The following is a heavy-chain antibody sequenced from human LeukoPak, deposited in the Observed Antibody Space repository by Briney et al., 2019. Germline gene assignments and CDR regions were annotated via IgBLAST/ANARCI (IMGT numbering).Heavy chain of an antibody. CDR2: IRHSDYTT. CDR3: AKGNDGYYFDF. CDR1: GFTFSSYS. D-gene: IGHD3-16*01. J-gene: IGHJ4*02. Sequence: GGSLRLSCAASGFTFSSYSMNWVRQAPGKGLEWVSAIRHSDYTTYYADSVKGRFTISRDNSRNTLYLQMNSLRAEDTAVYYCAKGNDGYYFDFWGQGTLVTVSS. V-gene: IGHV3-23*01.